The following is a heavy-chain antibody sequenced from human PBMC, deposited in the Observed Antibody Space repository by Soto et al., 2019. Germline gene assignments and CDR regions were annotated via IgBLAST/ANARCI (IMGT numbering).Heavy chain of an antibody. J-gene: IGHJ4*02. CDR3: ARDSYGGGSGWYFDY. CDR1: GGTFSSCA. CDR2: IIPIFGTA. Sequence: SVKVSCKASGGTFSSCAISWVRQAPGQGLEWMGGIIPIFGTANYAQKFQGRVTITADKSTSTAYMELSSLRSEDTAVYYCARDSYGGGSGWYFDYWGQGTLVTVSS. V-gene: IGHV1-69*06. D-gene: IGHD6-19*01.